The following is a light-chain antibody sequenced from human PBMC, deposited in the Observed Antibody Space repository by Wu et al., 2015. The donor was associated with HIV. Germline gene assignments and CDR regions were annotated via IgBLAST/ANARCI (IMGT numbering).Light chain of an antibody. CDR2: GAS. Sequence: EIVLTQSPGTLSLSPGERATLSCRASQSVSSSYLAWYQQKPGQAPRLLIYGASSRATGIPDRFSGSGSGTDFTLTISSLEPEDFAVYYCQQRSNWLTFGGGTKGGDQT. CDR1: QSVSSSY. J-gene: IGKJ4*01. V-gene: IGKV3D-20*02. CDR3: QQRSNWLT.